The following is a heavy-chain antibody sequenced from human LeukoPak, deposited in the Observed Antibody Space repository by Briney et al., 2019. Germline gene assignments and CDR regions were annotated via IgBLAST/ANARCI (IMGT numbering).Heavy chain of an antibody. Sequence: PGGSLRLSCAASGFTFSSYVMNWVRQAPGKGLEWVSYIGNSGGTIYYADSVKGRFTISRDNSRSMVWLQMNSLRAEDTAVYYCARMDGGILLFSDAFDIWGQGTMVTVSS. J-gene: IGHJ3*02. CDR3: ARMDGGILLFSDAFDI. CDR1: GFTFSSYV. CDR2: IGNSGGTI. D-gene: IGHD2-21*02. V-gene: IGHV3-48*01.